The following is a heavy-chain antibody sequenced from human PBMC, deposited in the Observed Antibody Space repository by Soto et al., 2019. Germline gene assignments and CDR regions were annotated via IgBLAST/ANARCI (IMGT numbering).Heavy chain of an antibody. CDR3: AGALENPYFYYGLNV. V-gene: IGHV3-30*03. Sequence: GGSLGLSWAASGFGFSGNGMEGAGRAPGKGLEWVAATTYDGGIKHYVDSVKGRFTISRDNSKNTLYLQMNSLRVEDTATYYCAGALENPYFYYGLNVWGQGTTGTV. J-gene: IGHJ6*02. CDR2: TTYDGGIK. CDR1: GFGFSGNG. D-gene: IGHD1-1*01.